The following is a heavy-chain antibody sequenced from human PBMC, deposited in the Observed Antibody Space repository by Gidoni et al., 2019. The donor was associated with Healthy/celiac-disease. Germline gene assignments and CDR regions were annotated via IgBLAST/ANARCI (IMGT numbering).Heavy chain of an antibody. J-gene: IGHJ4*02. CDR1: GFTFSDYY. V-gene: IGHV3-11*01. CDR3: ARAGGSYWAYYFDY. CDR2: ISSSGSTI. Sequence: QVQLVASGGGLVQPGGSLRLSCSASGFTFSDYYMSWIRPAPGKGLEWVSYISSSGSTIYYADSVKGRFTISRDNAKNSLYLQMTSLRAEDTAVYYCARAGGSYWAYYFDYWGQGTLVTVSS. D-gene: IGHD1-26*01.